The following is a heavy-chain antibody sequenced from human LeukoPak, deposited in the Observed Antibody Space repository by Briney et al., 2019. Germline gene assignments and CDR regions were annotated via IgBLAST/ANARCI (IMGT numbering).Heavy chain of an antibody. Sequence: GSLRLSCAASGFTFSNAWMSWVRQPPGKGLEWVGRIKSNTDGGTTDYAAPVKGRFTISRDDSKNTLYLQMNTLKTEDTAVYYCTTVLEAGYWGQGTLVTVSS. D-gene: IGHD1-1*01. J-gene: IGHJ4*02. CDR2: IKSNTDGGTT. V-gene: IGHV3-15*01. CDR3: TTVLEAGY. CDR1: GFTFSNAW.